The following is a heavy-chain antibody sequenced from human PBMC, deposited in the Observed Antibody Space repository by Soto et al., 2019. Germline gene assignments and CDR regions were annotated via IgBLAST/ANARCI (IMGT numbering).Heavy chain of an antibody. CDR3: ASQQQPFNWFDP. CDR2: IWYDGSNK. D-gene: IGHD6-13*01. CDR1: GFTFSSYG. V-gene: IGHV3-33*01. Sequence: QVQLVESGGGVVQPGRSLRLSCAASGFTFSSYGMHWVRQAPGKVLEWVAVIWYDGSNKYYADSVKGRFTISRDNSKNTLYLQLNSLRAEDTAVYYCASQQQPFNWFDPWGQGTLVTVSS. J-gene: IGHJ5*02.